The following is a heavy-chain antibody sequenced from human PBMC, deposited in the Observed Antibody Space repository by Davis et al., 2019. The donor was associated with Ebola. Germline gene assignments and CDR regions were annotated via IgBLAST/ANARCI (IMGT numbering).Heavy chain of an antibody. CDR3: ARRSSQALD. D-gene: IGHD6-6*01. CDR1: GFTFTGFW. Sequence: GESLKISCAASGFTFTGFWMSWVRQARGKGLEWVANIKQDGSEKYYVNSVKGRFIISKDNAKNSLYLQMNSLRAEDTAVYYCARRSSQALDWGQGTLVTVSS. CDR2: IKQDGSEK. J-gene: IGHJ4*02. V-gene: IGHV3-7*01.